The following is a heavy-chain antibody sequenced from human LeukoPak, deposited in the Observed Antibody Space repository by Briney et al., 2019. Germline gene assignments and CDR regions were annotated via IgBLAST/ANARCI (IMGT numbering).Heavy chain of an antibody. J-gene: IGHJ4*02. V-gene: IGHV4-39*07. Sequence: PSETLSLTCTVSGGSISSGDYYWSWIRQPPGKGLEWIGEINHSGSTNYNPSLKSRVTISVDTSKNQFSLKLSSVTAADTAVYYCARGRGTLGDYSDYWGQGTLVTVSS. CDR3: ARGRGTLGDYSDY. CDR2: INHSGST. D-gene: IGHD3-16*01. CDR1: GGSISSGDYY.